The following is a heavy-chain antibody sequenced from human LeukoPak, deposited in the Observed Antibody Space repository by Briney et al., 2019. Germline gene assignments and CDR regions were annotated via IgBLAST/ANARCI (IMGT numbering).Heavy chain of an antibody. CDR3: ARVYGSGSYYKVVPYYFDY. J-gene: IGHJ4*02. CDR2: IYYSGST. D-gene: IGHD3-10*01. V-gene: IGHV4-30-4*01. CDR1: GGSISSGDYY. Sequence: PSETLSLTCTVSGGSISSGDYYWSWIRQPPGKGLEWIGYIYYSGSTHYNPSLKSRVTISVDTSKNQFSLKLSSVTAADTAVYYCARVYGSGSYYKVVPYYFDYWGQGTLVTVSS.